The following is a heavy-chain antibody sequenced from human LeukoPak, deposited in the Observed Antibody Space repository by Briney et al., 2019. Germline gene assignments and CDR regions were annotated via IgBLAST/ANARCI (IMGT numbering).Heavy chain of an antibody. J-gene: IGHJ4*02. Sequence: NPSETLSLTCAVYGGSFSGYYWSWIRQPPGKGLEWIGEINHSGSTNYNPSLKSRVTISVDTSKNQFSLKLSSVTAADTAVYYCASTSGYSYGHFDYWGQGTLVTVSS. CDR1: GGSFSGYY. CDR3: ASTSGYSYGHFDY. V-gene: IGHV4-34*01. D-gene: IGHD5-18*01. CDR2: INHSGST.